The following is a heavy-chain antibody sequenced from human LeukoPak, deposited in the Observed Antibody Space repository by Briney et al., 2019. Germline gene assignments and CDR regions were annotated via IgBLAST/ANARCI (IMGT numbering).Heavy chain of an antibody. J-gene: IGHJ4*02. CDR2: INGDGGST. Sequence: GGSLRLSCAASVFTFSNHWMHWVRHVPGEGLLWVSHINGDGGSTGYADSVKGRFTISRDNARNTLYLHMNSLRAEDTAVYYCARDQVGATPIDYWGQGILVIVSS. V-gene: IGHV3-74*01. D-gene: IGHD1-26*01. CDR1: VFTFSNHW. CDR3: ARDQVGATPIDY.